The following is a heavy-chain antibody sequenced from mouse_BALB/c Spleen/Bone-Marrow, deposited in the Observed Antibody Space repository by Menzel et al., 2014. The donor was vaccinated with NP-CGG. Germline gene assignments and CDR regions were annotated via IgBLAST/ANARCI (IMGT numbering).Heavy chain of an antibody. D-gene: IGHD2-14*01. CDR3: ASYRYAWYFDV. CDR2: IDPANGNT. V-gene: IGHV14-3*02. Sequence: VQLKQSGAELVKPGASVKLSCTASGLNIKDTYMHWVKQRPERGLEWIGRIDPANGNTKYDPKFQGKATITADTSSNTAYLQLSSLTSEDTAVYYCASYRYAWYFDVWGAGTTVTVSS. CDR1: GLNIKDTY. J-gene: IGHJ1*01.